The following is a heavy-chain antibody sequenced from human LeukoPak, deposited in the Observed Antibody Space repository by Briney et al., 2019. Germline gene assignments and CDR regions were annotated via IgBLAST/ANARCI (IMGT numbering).Heavy chain of an antibody. Sequence: PGGSLRLSCAASGFTFSSYAMSWVRQAPGKGLEWVSAISGSGGSTYYADSVKGRFTISRDNSKNTLYLQMNSLRAEDTAVYYCARYEASMYYFDYWGQGTLVTVSS. D-gene: IGHD2/OR15-2a*01. CDR3: ARYEASMYYFDY. CDR1: GFTFSSYA. J-gene: IGHJ4*02. CDR2: ISGSGGST. V-gene: IGHV3-23*01.